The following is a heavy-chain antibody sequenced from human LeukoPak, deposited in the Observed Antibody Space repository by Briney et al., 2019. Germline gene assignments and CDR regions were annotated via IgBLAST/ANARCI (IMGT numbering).Heavy chain of an antibody. J-gene: IGHJ4*02. CDR3: AREIKWEQPDY. CDR2: INPSGGST. D-gene: IGHD1-26*01. Sequence: ASVKVSCKASGYTFTSYYMHWVRQAPGQGLEWMGIINPSGGSTNYAQKFQGRVTMTRDTSTSTVYMELSSLRSEDTAVHYCAREIKWEQPDYWGQGTLVTVSS. V-gene: IGHV1-46*01. CDR1: GYTFTSYY.